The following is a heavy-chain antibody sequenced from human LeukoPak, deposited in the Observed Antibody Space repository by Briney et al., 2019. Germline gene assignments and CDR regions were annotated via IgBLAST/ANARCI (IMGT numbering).Heavy chain of an antibody. CDR2: IKEDGSEM. CDR3: ASFYSSGWEPLFDY. CDR1: GFIFSSYW. D-gene: IGHD6-19*01. J-gene: IGHJ4*02. Sequence: PGGSLRLSCAVSGFIFSSYWMTWVRQAAGKGLEWVASIKEDGSEMYYVDSVKGRFTISRDNAKNSLYLQMNSLRAEDTAVYYCASFYSSGWEPLFDYWGQGTLVTVSS. V-gene: IGHV3-7*01.